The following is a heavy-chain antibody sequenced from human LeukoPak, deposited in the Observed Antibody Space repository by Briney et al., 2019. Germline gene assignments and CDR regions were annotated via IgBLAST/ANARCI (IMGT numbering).Heavy chain of an antibody. D-gene: IGHD5-24*01. CDR2: IYYSGST. J-gene: IGHJ4*02. CDR3: ARRKMAYFDY. Sequence: SETLSLTCTVSGGSISSSSYYWGWIRQPPGKGLEWIGGIYYSGSTYYNPSLKSRVTISVDTSKNQFSLKLSSVTAADTAVYYCARRKMAYFDYWGQGTLVTVSS. V-gene: IGHV4-39*01. CDR1: GGSISSSSYY.